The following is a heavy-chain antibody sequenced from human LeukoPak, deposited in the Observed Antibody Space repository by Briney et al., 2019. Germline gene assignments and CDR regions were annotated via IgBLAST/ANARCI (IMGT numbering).Heavy chain of an antibody. CDR3: ARDSEGRGELLPHAFDI. D-gene: IGHD1-26*01. CDR1: GGTFSSYA. CDR2: IIPIFGTA. Sequence: SVKVSCKASGGTFSSYAISWVRQAPGQGLEWMGGIIPIFGTANYAQKFQGRVTITADESTSTAYMELSSLRSEDTAVYYCARDSEGRGELLPHAFDIWGQGAMVTVSS. V-gene: IGHV1-69*01. J-gene: IGHJ3*02.